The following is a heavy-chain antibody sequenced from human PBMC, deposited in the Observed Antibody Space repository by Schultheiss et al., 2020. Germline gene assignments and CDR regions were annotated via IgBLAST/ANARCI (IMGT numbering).Heavy chain of an antibody. CDR3: ARVRGRSKAKGYFDY. CDR2: IYYSGST. V-gene: IGHV4-39*01. CDR1: GGSISSSSYY. J-gene: IGHJ4*02. Sequence: SETMSLACTVSGGSISSSSYYWGWIRQPPGKGLEWIGSIYYSGSTYYNPSLKSRVTISVDTSKNQFSLKLSSVTAADTAVYYCARVRGRSKAKGYFDYWGQGTLVTVSS. D-gene: IGHD1-26*01.